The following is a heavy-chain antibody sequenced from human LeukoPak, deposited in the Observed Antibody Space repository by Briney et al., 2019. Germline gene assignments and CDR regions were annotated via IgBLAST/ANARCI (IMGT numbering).Heavy chain of an antibody. CDR1: GFTFSSYS. D-gene: IGHD4-17*01. V-gene: IGHV3-21*01. J-gene: IGHJ4*02. Sequence: PGGSLRLSCAASGFTFSSYSMNWVRQAPGKGLEWVSSISSSSSYIYYAGSVKGRFTISRDNAKNSLYLQMNSLRAEDTAVYYCARVPQSQYDYGDYLFDYWGQGTLVTVSS. CDR3: ARVPQSQYDYGDYLFDY. CDR2: ISSSSSYI.